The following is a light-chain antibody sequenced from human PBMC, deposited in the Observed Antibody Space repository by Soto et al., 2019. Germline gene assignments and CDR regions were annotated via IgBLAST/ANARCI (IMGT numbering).Light chain of an antibody. CDR1: DSNIGSSH. CDR3: ESWDECLSGPAV. V-gene: IGLV1-47*01. CDR2: KNK. Sequence: QSVLTQPPSASGTPGQRVTISCSGDDSNIGSSHVYWYQHHPGTAPTLLINKNKERPSGVPDRFSGSKSGTSASTAISALRAEDEAGYDGESWDECLSGPAVFGGGTKVTVL. J-gene: IGLJ3*02.